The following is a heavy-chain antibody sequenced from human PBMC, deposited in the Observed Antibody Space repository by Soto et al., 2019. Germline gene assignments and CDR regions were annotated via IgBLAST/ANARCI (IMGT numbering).Heavy chain of an antibody. J-gene: IGHJ4*02. D-gene: IGHD3-10*01. CDR2: ISGGGSST. Sequence: PGGSLRLSSAPSGFTFSTYDMNWVCQAPGKGLEWVSAISGGGSSTCYAGSVKGRFTISRDNSKNTLYLQMNSLRVEDTAVYYCATDRRYYDYWGQGTLVTVSS. CDR3: ATDRRYYDY. CDR1: GFTFSTYD. V-gene: IGHV3-23*01.